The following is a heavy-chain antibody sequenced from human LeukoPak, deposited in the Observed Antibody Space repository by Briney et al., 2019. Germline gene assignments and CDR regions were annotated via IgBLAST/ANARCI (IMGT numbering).Heavy chain of an antibody. J-gene: IGHJ4*02. Sequence: PSETLSLTCAVYGGSFSGYYWSWIRQPPGKGLEWTGEINHSGSTNYNPSLKSRVTISVDTSKNQFSLKLSSVTAADTAVYYCARGLLWFGERTSYFDYWGQGTLVTVSS. CDR3: ARGLLWFGERTSYFDY. D-gene: IGHD3-10*01. CDR2: INHSGST. V-gene: IGHV4-34*01. CDR1: GGSFSGYY.